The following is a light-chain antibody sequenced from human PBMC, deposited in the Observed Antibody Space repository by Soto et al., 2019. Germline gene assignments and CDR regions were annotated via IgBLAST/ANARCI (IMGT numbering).Light chain of an antibody. CDR3: SSYAAANKVT. Sequence: QSALTQPPSASGSPGQSVTISCTGTSSDVGGYNSVSWYQHHPAKAPKLRIYDVSKRPSGVPDRFSGAKSGNTASLTVSGLQAEDEADYYSSSYAAANKVTFGGGTQLTVL. V-gene: IGLV2-8*01. J-gene: IGLJ2*01. CDR1: SSDVGGYNS. CDR2: DVS.